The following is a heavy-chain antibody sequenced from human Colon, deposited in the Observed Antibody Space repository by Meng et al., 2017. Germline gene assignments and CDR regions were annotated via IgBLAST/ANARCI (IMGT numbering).Heavy chain of an antibody. CDR3: AREGGYDLNWFDP. CDR1: GGSITSNY. Sequence: QGPRRASGQGPVKPSDTLSLTCTVSGGSITSNYWSWIRQPPGKGLELIGNIYFSGSTNSTPSLKSRVTISVDTTRNPFSLNLRSVTAADTAVYYCAREGGYDLNWFDPWGQGTLVTVSS. J-gene: IGHJ5*02. D-gene: IGHD5-12*01. CDR2: IYFSGST. V-gene: IGHV4-59*12.